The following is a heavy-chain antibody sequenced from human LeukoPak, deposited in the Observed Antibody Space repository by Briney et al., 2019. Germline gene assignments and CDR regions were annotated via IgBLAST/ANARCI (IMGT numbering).Heavy chain of an antibody. CDR3: ARGDYYDSSGYHDLDY. V-gene: IGHV1-2*02. D-gene: IGHD3-22*01. CDR1: GYTFTGYY. CDR2: INPNSGGT. Sequence: GASVKVSCKASGYTFTGYYMHWVRQAPGQGLEWMGWINPNSGGTNYAQKFQGRVTMTRDTSISTAYMELSRLRSDDTAVYYCARGDYYDSSGYHDLDYWGQGTLVTVSS. J-gene: IGHJ4*02.